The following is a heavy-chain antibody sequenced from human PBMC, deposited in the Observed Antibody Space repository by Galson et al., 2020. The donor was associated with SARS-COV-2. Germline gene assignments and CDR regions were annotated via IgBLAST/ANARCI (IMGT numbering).Heavy chain of an antibody. CDR2: ISGSGGST. Sequence: GGSLRLSCAASGFTFSSYAMSWVRQAPGKGLEWVSAISGSGGSTYYADSVKGRFTISRDNSKNTLYLQMNSLRAEDTAVYYCAKVSGYSGYLSYYFDYWGQGTLVTVSS. J-gene: IGHJ4*02. D-gene: IGHD5-12*01. CDR1: GFTFSSYA. V-gene: IGHV3-23*01. CDR3: AKVSGYSGYLSYYFDY.